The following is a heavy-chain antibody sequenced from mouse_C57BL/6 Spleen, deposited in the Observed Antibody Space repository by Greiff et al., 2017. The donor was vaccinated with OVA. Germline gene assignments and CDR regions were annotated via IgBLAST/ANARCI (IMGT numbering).Heavy chain of an antibody. CDR2: INYDGSST. D-gene: IGHD2-5*01. V-gene: IGHV5-16*01. Sequence: EVKLVESEGGLVQPGSSMKLSCTASGFTFSDYYMAWVRQVPEKGLEWVANINYDGSSTYYLDSLKSRFIISRDNAKNILYLQMSSLKSEDTATYYCARIAYYSNYEGFDYWGQGTTLTVSS. CDR1: GFTFSDYY. CDR3: ARIAYYSNYEGFDY. J-gene: IGHJ2*01.